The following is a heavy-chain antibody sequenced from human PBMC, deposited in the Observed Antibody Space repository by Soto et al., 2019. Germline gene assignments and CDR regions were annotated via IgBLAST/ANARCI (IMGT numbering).Heavy chain of an antibody. Sequence: ASVKDSCKVSGYTLTAFSMHWVRQAPGKGLEWMGGFDPEDGETIYAQKFQGRVTMTEDTSTDTAYMELSSLRSEDTAVYYCATEMATTPPFFDYWGQGTLVTVS. CDR3: ATEMATTPPFFDY. V-gene: IGHV1-24*01. D-gene: IGHD5-12*01. J-gene: IGHJ4*02. CDR1: GYTLTAFS. CDR2: FDPEDGET.